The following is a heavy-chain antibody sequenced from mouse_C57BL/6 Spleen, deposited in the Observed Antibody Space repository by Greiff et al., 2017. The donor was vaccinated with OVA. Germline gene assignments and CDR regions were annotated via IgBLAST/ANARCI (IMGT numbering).Heavy chain of an antibody. CDR2: ISSGGSYT. V-gene: IGHV5-6*01. CDR3: ARQGQEGYYFDY. CDR1: GFTFSSYG. D-gene: IGHD3-3*01. Sequence: EVQLVESGGDLVKPGGSLKLSCAASGFTFSSYGMSWVRQTPDKRLEWVATISSGGSYTYYPDSVKGRFTISRDNAKNTLYLQMSSLKSEDTAMYYCARQGQEGYYFDYWGQGTTLTVSS. J-gene: IGHJ2*01.